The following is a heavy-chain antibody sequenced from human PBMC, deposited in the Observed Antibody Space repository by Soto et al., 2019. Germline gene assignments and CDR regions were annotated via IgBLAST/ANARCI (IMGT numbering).Heavy chain of an antibody. CDR1: GATFFDYG. D-gene: IGHD2-2*01. CDR2: ISWNSGSI. Sequence: ALGLSCAASGATFFDYGLHWIRQAPGKGMEWVSGISWNSGSIGYEDYVKGRFTLSSDNAKNSLYLQMNSLRAEDTDLYDCVKDTCISTSCYFDYWGQGTLVTVSS. J-gene: IGHJ4*02. V-gene: IGHV3-9*01. CDR3: VKDTCISTSCYFDY.